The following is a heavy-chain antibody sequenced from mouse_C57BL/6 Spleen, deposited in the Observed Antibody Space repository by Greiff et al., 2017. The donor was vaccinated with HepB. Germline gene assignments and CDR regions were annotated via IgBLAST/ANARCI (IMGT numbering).Heavy chain of an antibody. J-gene: IGHJ1*03. Sequence: QVQLQQSGAELVRPGASVTLSCKASGYTFTDYEMHWVKQTPVHGLEWIGAIDPETGGTAYNQKFKGKAILTADKSSSTAYMELRSLTSEDSAVYYCTRGDYGSSPRYFDVWGTGTTVTVSS. CDR2: IDPETGGT. V-gene: IGHV1-15*01. D-gene: IGHD1-1*01. CDR1: GYTFTDYE. CDR3: TRGDYGSSPRYFDV.